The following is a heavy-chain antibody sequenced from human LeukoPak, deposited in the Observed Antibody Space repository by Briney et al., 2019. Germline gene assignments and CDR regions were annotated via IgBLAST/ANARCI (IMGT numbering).Heavy chain of an antibody. V-gene: IGHV1-69*02. D-gene: IGHD1-20*01. CDR1: GGTFISYT. J-gene: IGHJ4*02. CDR2: IIPILGIA. CDR3: AYNWNDDYFDY. Sequence: SVKVSCKASGGTFISYTISWVRQAPGQGLEWMGRIIPILGIANYAQKSQGRVTITADKSTSTAYMELSSLRSEDTAVYYCAYNWNDDYFDYWGQGTLVTVSS.